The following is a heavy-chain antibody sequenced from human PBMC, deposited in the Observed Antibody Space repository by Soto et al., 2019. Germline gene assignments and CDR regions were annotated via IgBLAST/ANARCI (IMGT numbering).Heavy chain of an antibody. CDR3: ARSGTMTPPFPKQ. V-gene: IGHV4-38-2*01. CDR2: VYHSGST. Sequence: SETLSLTCVVSGYSISSAYYWGCIRQPPGKGLEWIGSVYHSGSTYYNPSLKSRVTISVDTSKNHFSLKLRSVTAADSAVYYCARSGTMTPPFPKQWGQGTLVTVSS. J-gene: IGHJ4*02. D-gene: IGHD1-1*01. CDR1: GYSISSAYY.